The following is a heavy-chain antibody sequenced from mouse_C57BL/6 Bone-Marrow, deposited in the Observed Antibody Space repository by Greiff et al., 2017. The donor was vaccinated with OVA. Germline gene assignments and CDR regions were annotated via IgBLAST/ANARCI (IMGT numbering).Heavy chain of an antibody. J-gene: IGHJ2*01. CDR3: AGITTVVATVDY. CDR1: GYTFTSYG. Sequence: QVHVKQSGAELARPGASVKLSCKASGYTFTSYGISWVKQRTGQGLEWIGEIYPRSGNTYYNEKFKGKATLTADKSSSTAYMELRSLTSEDSAVYFCAGITTVVATVDYWGQGTTLTVSS. V-gene: IGHV1-81*01. CDR2: IYPRSGNT. D-gene: IGHD1-1*01.